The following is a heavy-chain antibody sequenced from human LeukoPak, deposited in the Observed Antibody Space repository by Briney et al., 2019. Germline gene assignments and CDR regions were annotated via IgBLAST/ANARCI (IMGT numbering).Heavy chain of an antibody. CDR2: VSGSGGST. J-gene: IGHJ6*02. D-gene: IGHD3-16*01. Sequence: SGGSLRLSCEASGFMYNNYVMNWVRQAPGKGLEWVSIVSGSGGSTYYADSVKGRFTISRDNSKNTLYLQMNSLRAEDTAVYYCAKLGDYYYYYGMDVWGQGTTVTVSS. CDR1: GFMYNNYV. V-gene: IGHV3-23*01. CDR3: AKLGDYYYYYGMDV.